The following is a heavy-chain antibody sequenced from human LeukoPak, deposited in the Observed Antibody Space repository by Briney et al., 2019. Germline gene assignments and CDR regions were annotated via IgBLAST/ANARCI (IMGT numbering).Heavy chain of an antibody. CDR2: ISGSGGST. V-gene: IGHV3-23*01. CDR3: ANSLDCGCDCYDPIFDY. J-gene: IGHJ4*02. CDR1: GFTFSSYA. D-gene: IGHD2-21*02. Sequence: GGSLRLSCAASGFTFSSYAMSWVRQAPGKGLEWVSAISGSGGSTYYADSVKGRFTISRDNSKNTLYLQMNSLRAEDTAVYYCANSLDCGCDCYDPIFDYWGQGTLVTVSS.